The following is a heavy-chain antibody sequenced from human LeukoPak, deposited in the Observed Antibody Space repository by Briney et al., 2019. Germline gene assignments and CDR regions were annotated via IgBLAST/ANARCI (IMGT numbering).Heavy chain of an antibody. CDR1: GYTFTSYD. V-gene: IGHV1-8*01. J-gene: IGHJ3*02. Sequence: ASVKVSCKASGYTFTSYDINWVRQATGQGLEWVGWMNPNSGNTGYAQKFQGRVTMTRNTSISTAYMELSSLRSEDTAVYYCARVERYCSGGSCYSGVFDIWGQGTMVTVSS. D-gene: IGHD2-15*01. CDR2: MNPNSGNT. CDR3: ARVERYCSGGSCYSGVFDI.